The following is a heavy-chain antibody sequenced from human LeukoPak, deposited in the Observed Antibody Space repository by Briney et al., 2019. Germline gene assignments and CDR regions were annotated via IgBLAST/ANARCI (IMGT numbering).Heavy chain of an antibody. CDR3: ARDYYGSGSYYPIRWDYYGMDV. Sequence: GALGPSWAAPGFHFNSYWMSRGRPASGKGLEWVGKKKQEGSEKYYVDSVKGRFTISRDNAKNSLYLQMNSLRAEDTAVYYCARDYYGSGSYYPIRWDYYGMDVWGKGTTVTVSS. J-gene: IGHJ6*04. D-gene: IGHD3-10*01. CDR2: KKQEGSEK. CDR1: GFHFNSYW. V-gene: IGHV3-7*03.